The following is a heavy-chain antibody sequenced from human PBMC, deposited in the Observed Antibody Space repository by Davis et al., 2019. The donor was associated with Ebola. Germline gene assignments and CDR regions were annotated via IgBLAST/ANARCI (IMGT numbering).Heavy chain of an antibody. J-gene: IGHJ5*02. D-gene: IGHD6-19*01. Sequence: GESLKISCAASGFTFSSYWMSWVRQAPGKGLEWVANIKQDGSEKYYVDSVKGLLTISRDTAKNSLYLQMNSLRAEDTAVYYCARDSHSSGWYGVNWFDPWGQGTLVTVSS. V-gene: IGHV3-7*03. CDR2: IKQDGSEK. CDR1: GFTFSSYW. CDR3: ARDSHSSGWYGVNWFDP.